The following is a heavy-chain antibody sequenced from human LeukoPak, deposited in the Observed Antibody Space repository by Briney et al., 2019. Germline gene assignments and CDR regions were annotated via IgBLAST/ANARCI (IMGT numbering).Heavy chain of an antibody. CDR3: ARGLRALDY. CDR1: GGSFSGYY. V-gene: IGHV4-34*01. Sequence: PSETLSLTCAVYGGSFSGYYWSWIRQPPGKGLEWIGEINHSGSTNYNPSIKSRVTISVDTFKNQFSLKLSSVTAADPAVYYCARGLRALDYWGQGTLVTVSS. J-gene: IGHJ4*02. D-gene: IGHD3-3*01. CDR2: INHSGST.